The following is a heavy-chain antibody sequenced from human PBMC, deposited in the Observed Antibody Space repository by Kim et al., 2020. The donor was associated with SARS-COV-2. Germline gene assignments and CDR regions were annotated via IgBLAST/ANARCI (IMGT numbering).Heavy chain of an antibody. CDR1: GGSISSSSYY. Sequence: SETLSLTCTXSGGSISSSSYYWGWIRQPPGKGLEWIGSIYYSGSTYYNPSLKSRVTISVDTSKNQFSLKLSSVTAADTAVYYCARVLHITDPWGQGTLVTVSS. CDR2: IYYSGST. V-gene: IGHV4-39*07. J-gene: IGHJ5*02. D-gene: IGHD3-3*01. CDR3: ARVLHITDP.